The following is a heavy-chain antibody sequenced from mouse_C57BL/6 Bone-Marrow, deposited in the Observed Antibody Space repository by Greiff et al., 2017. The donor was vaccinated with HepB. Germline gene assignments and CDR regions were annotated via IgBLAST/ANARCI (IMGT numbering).Heavy chain of an antibody. CDR3: ARSFLLDWYFDV. J-gene: IGHJ1*03. V-gene: IGHV2-2*01. CDR2: IWSGGST. Sequence: QVQLKESGPGLVQPSQSLSITCTVSGFSLTSYGVHWVRQSPGKGLEWLGVIWSGGSTDYNAAFISRLSISKDNSKSQVFFKMNSLQADDTAIYYCARSFLLDWYFDVWGTGTTVTVSS. CDR1: GFSLTSYG.